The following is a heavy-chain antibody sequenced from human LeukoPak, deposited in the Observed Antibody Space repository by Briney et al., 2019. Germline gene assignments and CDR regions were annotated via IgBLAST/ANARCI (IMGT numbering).Heavy chain of an antibody. CDR2: IYSGGST. J-gene: IGHJ4*02. CDR1: GFTVSSNY. D-gene: IGHD3-10*01. V-gene: IGHV3-53*04. CDR3: ARGGTYGSGSYFTY. Sequence: PGGSLRLSCAASGFTVSSNYMSRVRQAPGKGLEWVSVIYSGGSTYYADSVKGRFTISRHNSKNTLYLQMNSLRAEDTAVYYCARGGTYGSGSYFTYWGQGTLVTVSS.